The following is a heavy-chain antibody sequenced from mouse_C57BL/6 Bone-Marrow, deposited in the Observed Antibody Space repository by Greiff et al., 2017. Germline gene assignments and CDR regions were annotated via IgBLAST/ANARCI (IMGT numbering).Heavy chain of an antibody. D-gene: IGHD1-1*01. CDR2: INPYNGGP. V-gene: IGHV1-19*01. Sequence: VQLQQSGPVLVKPGASVKMSCKASGYTFTDYYMNWVKQSHGKSLEWIGVINPYNGGPSYNQKFKGKATLTVDKSSSTAYMELNSLTSEDSAVYYCARRYYYFDYWGQGTTLTVSS. J-gene: IGHJ2*01. CDR3: ARRYYYFDY. CDR1: GYTFTDYY.